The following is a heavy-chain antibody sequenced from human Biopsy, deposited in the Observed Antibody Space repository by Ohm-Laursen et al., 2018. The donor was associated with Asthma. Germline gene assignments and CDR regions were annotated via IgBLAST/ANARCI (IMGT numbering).Heavy chain of an antibody. CDR3: ATDLWNPQKDYDY. CDR2: ISYDGYNK. CDR1: VFTFSRFG. V-gene: IGHV3-30*03. Sequence: SLRLSCAASVFTFSRFGMHWVRRAPGKGLEWVALISYDGYNKYYIDSVKGRFTISRDNSENTMYLQMNSLRADDTAVYYCATDLWNPQKDYDYWGQGTLVTVSS. J-gene: IGHJ4*02. D-gene: IGHD1-1*01.